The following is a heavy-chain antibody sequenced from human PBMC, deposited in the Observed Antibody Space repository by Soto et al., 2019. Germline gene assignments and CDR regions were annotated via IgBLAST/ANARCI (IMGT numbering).Heavy chain of an antibody. V-gene: IGHV4-30-4*01. CDR3: ARVVYNPTYYDFWSGYPENWFDP. D-gene: IGHD3-3*01. CDR1: GGSISSGDYY. J-gene: IGHJ5*02. Sequence: SETLSLTCTVSGGSISSGDYYWSWIRQPPGKGLEWIGYIYYSGSTYYNPSLKSRVTISVDTSKNQFSLKLSSVTAADTAVYYCARVVYNPTYYDFWSGYPENWFDPWGQGTLVTVSS. CDR2: IYYSGST.